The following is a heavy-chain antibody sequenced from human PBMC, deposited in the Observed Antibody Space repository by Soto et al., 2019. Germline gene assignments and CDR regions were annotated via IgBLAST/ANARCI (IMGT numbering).Heavy chain of an antibody. J-gene: IGHJ3*02. CDR2: IDPSDSYT. D-gene: IGHD3-22*01. CDR1: GYTSTSYW. Sequence: WASLKISFKGSGYTSTSYWINRLRQMPGKGQEGMSRIDPSDSYTNCRTSVKGHVSISADKSSITAYLQLSSLWASHTAMYYCARHLLHPDSSGYYYYRDAFGIWGQGTMGTVSS. V-gene: IGHV5-10-1*01. CDR3: ARHLLHPDSSGYYYYRDAFGI.